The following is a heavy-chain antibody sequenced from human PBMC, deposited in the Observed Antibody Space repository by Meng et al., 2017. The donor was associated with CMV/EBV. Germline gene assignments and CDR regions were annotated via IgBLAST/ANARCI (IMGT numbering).Heavy chain of an antibody. CDR2: INPNSGGT. D-gene: IGHD3-16*01. CDR3: AGTDVVGEDYYYGMDV. Sequence: ASVKVSCKASGYTFTGYYMHWVRQAPGQGLEWMGWINPNSGGTNYAQKFQGRVTMTRDTSISTAYMELSRLRSDDTAVYYCAGTDVVGEDYYYGMDVWGQGTTVTVSS. CDR1: GYTFTGYY. J-gene: IGHJ6*02. V-gene: IGHV1-2*02.